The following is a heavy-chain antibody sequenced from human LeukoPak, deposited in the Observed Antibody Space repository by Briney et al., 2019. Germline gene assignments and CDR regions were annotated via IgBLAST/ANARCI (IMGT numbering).Heavy chain of an antibody. J-gene: IGHJ4*02. D-gene: IGHD5-18*01. CDR1: GDSISDYY. CDR3: ARGYSYPEY. CDR2: VYNSGST. Sequence: PSETLSLTCIVSGDSISDYYWSWIRQPPGKGLEWIGYVYNSGSTTYNPSLKSRVTMSLDTSKNHFSLKLTSVTAADTAVYYCARGYSYPEYWGQGTLVTVSS. V-gene: IGHV4-59*01.